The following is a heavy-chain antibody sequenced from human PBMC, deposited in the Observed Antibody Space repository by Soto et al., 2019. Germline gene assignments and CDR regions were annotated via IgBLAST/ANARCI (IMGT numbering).Heavy chain of an antibody. V-gene: IGHV1-69*13. CDR1: GGTFSSYA. CDR3: ASGRGYSSSFDY. CDR2: IIPIFGTA. D-gene: IGHD6-6*01. J-gene: IGHJ4*02. Sequence: AEKASCKSSGGTFSSYAIIWVRQAPGQGLEWMGGIIPIFGTANYAQKFQGRVTITADESTSTAYMELSSLRSEDTAVYYCASGRGYSSSFDYWGQGTLVTVSS.